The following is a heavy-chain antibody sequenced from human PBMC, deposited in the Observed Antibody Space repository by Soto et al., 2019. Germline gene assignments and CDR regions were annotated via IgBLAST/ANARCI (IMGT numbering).Heavy chain of an antibody. J-gene: IGHJ5*02. V-gene: IGHV4-38-2*02. Sequence: PSETLSLTCTVSGYSISSGYHWSWIRQPPGKGLEWLGSVHYSGNGYYNPSLKSRLTISVDKSKNQFCLNLSSVTAADTAVYYCERQDRVVAEGRWFDPWGQGTLVTVSS. CDR1: GYSISSGYH. CDR2: VHYSGNG. CDR3: ERQDRVVAEGRWFDP. D-gene: IGHD2-15*01.